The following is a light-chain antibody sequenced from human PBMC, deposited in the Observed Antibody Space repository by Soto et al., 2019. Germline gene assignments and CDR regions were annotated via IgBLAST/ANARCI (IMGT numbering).Light chain of an antibody. CDR1: QSVSRSY. V-gene: IGKV3-20*01. CDR3: QQYGSSPWT. CDR2: GAS. J-gene: IGKJ1*01. Sequence: EIVLTQSPGTLSLSPGERATLSCRASQSVSRSYLAWYQQKPGQAPRLLMYGASSRATGIPDRFSGSGSGTDFTLTISRLEPEDFAVYYCQQYGSSPWTFAQGTNV.